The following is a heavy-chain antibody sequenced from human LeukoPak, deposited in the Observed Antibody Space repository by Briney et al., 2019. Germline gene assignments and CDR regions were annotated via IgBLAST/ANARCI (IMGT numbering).Heavy chain of an antibody. V-gene: IGHV3-23*01. D-gene: IGHD6-19*01. CDR2: ISGSGGST. CDR1: GFTFSSYA. Sequence: GGSLRLSCAASGFTFSSYAMSWVRQAPGKGLEWVSGISGSGGSTYYADSVKGRFTISRDNSKNTVYLQMNSLRAEDTAVYYCAKTTTGYSSGRYPGWPVDYWGQGTLVTVSS. CDR3: AKTTTGYSSGRYPGWPVDY. J-gene: IGHJ4*02.